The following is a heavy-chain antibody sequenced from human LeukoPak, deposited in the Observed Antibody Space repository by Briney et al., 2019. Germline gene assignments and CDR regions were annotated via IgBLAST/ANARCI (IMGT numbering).Heavy chain of an antibody. J-gene: IGHJ6*01. CDR2: ISGSGDNT. CDR3: AKMKGHPLPKYYMDV. Sequence: PGGSLRLSCTASGFTFSNYWMGWVRRTPGKGLEWVSGISGSGDNTLYADSVKGRFTISRDNSKNTLYLEMNSLRAEDTAIYYCAKMKGHPLPKYYMDVWGQGTTVTVSS. V-gene: IGHV3-23*01. CDR1: GFTFSNYW. D-gene: IGHD1-26*01.